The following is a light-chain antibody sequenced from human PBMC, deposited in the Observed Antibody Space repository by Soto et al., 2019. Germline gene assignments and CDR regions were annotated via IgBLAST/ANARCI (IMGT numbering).Light chain of an antibody. CDR1: SSDVGGYNY. V-gene: IGLV2-14*01. Sequence: QSVLTQPASVSGSPGQSITISCTGTSSDVGGYNYVSWYQQHPGKDPKLMIYEVSNRPSGVSNRFSGSKSGNTASLTISGLQAEDEADYYCSSYTSSSTLVFGPGTKLTVL. CDR3: SSYTSSSTLV. J-gene: IGLJ1*01. CDR2: EVS.